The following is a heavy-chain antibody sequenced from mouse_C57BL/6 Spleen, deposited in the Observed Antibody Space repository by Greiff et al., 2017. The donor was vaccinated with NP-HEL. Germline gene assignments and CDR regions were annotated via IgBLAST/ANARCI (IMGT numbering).Heavy chain of an antibody. D-gene: IGHD2-4*01. CDR3: ARQSYDYERAYFDY. Sequence: VQLQQSGAELVMPGASVKLSCKASGYTFTSYWMHWVKQRPGQGLEWIGEIDPSDSYTNYNQKFKGKSTLTVDKSSSTAYMQLSSLTSEDSAVYYCARQSYDYERAYFDYWGQGTTLTVSS. J-gene: IGHJ2*01. CDR2: IDPSDSYT. V-gene: IGHV1-69*01. CDR1: GYTFTSYW.